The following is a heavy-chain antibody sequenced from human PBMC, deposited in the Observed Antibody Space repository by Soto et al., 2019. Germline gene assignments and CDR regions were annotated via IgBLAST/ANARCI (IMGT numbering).Heavy chain of an antibody. V-gene: IGHV3-30-3*01. CDR1: GFTFSSYA. CDR3: AKDDPGDFYSYHGLDV. J-gene: IGHJ6*02. D-gene: IGHD2-21*02. Sequence: GGSLRLSCAASGFTFSSYAMHWVRQAPGKGLEWVAVISYDGSNKYYADSVKGRFTISTDKSTNTLYLQMSSLRAEDTAIYYCAKDDPGDFYSYHGLDVWGQGTTVTVSS. CDR2: ISYDGSNK.